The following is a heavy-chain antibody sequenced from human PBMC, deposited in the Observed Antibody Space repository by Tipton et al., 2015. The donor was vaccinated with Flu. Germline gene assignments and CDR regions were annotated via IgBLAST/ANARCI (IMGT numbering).Heavy chain of an antibody. Sequence: QSGAEVKKPGASVKVSCKASGYTFTSYGISWVRQAPGQGLEWMGWISAYNGNTNYAQKLQGRVTMTTDTSTSTAYMELRSLRSDDTAVYYCVRGNCSGGSCCGPLEDYWGQGTLVTVSS. D-gene: IGHD2-15*01. CDR2: ISAYNGNT. V-gene: IGHV1-18*04. CDR1: GYTFTSYG. J-gene: IGHJ4*02. CDR3: VRGNCSGGSCCGPLEDY.